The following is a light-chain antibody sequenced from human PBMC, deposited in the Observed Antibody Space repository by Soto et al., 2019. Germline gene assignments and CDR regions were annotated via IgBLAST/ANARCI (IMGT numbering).Light chain of an antibody. V-gene: IGKV2D-29*02. CDR3: MQSTQLPPT. Sequence: DVVLTQTPLSLSVTPGQPASISCKSSQSLLHNGGETFLLWYLQKPGQSPQLLIYEVSNRFSGVPDRFSGDGSGTDFTLEISRVEAEDVGIYYCMQSTQLPPTFGQGTRLGIQ. J-gene: IGKJ5*01. CDR2: EVS. CDR1: QSLLHNGGETF.